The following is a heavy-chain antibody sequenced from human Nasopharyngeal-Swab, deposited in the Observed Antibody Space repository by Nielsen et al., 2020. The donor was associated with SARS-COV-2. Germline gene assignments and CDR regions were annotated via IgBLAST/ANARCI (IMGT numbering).Heavy chain of an antibody. J-gene: IGHJ6*02. V-gene: IGHV3-30*18. CDR3: AKEDLSGYDSTSYYGMDV. CDR2: ISYDGNYK. CDR1: GFTFSNYA. Sequence: GGSLRLSCIVSGFTFSGFTFSNYAMHWVRQAPGKELEWVAVISYDGNYKYYADSVKGRFTISRDNSKNTVFLQMNSLRAEDTAVYYCAKEDLSGYDSTSYYGMDVWGQGTTVTVSS. D-gene: IGHD5-12*01.